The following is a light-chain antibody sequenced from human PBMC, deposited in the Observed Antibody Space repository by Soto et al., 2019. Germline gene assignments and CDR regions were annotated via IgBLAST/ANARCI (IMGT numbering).Light chain of an antibody. Sequence: EIVLTQSPATLSLSPGERATLSCRASQSVSSYFAWYQQSPGQAPRLLIYHASKRASGIPARFSGSGSGTALTLTISSLEPEDFAVYYCQQHSTWPWTFGQGTKVEIK. CDR2: HAS. CDR3: QQHSTWPWT. J-gene: IGKJ1*01. CDR1: QSVSSY. V-gene: IGKV3-11*01.